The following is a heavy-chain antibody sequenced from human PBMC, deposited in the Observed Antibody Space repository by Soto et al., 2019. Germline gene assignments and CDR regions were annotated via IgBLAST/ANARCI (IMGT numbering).Heavy chain of an antibody. CDR2: AYYRSKWYN. V-gene: IGHV6-1*01. D-gene: IGHD6-6*01. J-gene: IGHJ6*03. CDR1: VASISRDSTP. Sequence: SQTLSLTFGISVASISRDSTPWNWSRQSPARGLKWLGRAYYRSKWYNDYAVSVKSRITINPDTSKNQFSLQLNSVTPEDTAVYYCARGGIAARPLPPPKLDYYYYYMDVWGKGTTVTVSS. CDR3: ARGGIAARPLPPPKLDYYYYYMDV.